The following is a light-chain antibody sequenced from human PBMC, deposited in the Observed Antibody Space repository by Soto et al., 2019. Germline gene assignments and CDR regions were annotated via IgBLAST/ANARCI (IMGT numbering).Light chain of an antibody. CDR2: EDN. CDR1: SGSIASNY. V-gene: IGLV6-57*04. Sequence: NFMLTQPHSVSESPGKTVTISCTRSSGSIASNYVQWYQQRPGSAPTTVIYEDNQRPSGVPDRFSGSIDSSSNSASLTLSRLKTEDEADYYCQSYDSSIVVFGGGTKLTVL. J-gene: IGLJ2*01. CDR3: QSYDSSIVV.